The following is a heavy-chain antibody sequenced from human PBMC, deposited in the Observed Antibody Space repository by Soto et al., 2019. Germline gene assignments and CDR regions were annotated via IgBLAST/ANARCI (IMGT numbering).Heavy chain of an antibody. D-gene: IGHD2-2*01. Sequence: QVRLVESGGGVVQPGRSLRLSCAASGFTFSSYGMHWVRQAPGRGLEWLAVLSYDGSNKFYADSVKGRFTISRDNSKTTLYLQMNSLTAEDTAVYYCANTASPAAMGYYFDNWGQGTLVTVSS. CDR1: GFTFSSYG. CDR2: LSYDGSNK. J-gene: IGHJ4*02. V-gene: IGHV3-30*18. CDR3: ANTASPAAMGYYFDN.